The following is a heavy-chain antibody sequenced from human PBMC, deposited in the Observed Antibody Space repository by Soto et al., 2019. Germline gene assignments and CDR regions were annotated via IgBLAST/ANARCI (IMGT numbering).Heavy chain of an antibody. CDR1: GFTFSSYA. Sequence: GGSLRLSCAASGFTFSSYAMSWVRQAPGKGLEWVSAISGSGGSTYYADSVKGRFTISRDNSKNTLYLQMNSLRAEDTAVYYCAKDLGTVEITFGGVIVLDAFDIWGQGTMVTVSS. CDR2: ISGSGGST. CDR3: AKDLGTVEITFGGVIVLDAFDI. J-gene: IGHJ3*02. V-gene: IGHV3-23*01. D-gene: IGHD3-16*02.